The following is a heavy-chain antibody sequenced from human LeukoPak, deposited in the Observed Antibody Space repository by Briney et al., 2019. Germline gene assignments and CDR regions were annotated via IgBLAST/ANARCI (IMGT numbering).Heavy chain of an antibody. J-gene: IGHJ3*01. Sequence: GGSLRLSCAASGFTFSNYAMSWVRQAPGKGLEWVSAISGSGGSAYYADSVKGRFTISRDNSKNTLYLQMNSLRAEDTAIYCCAKLDRAVAGTNAFDVWGQGTMVTVS. CDR2: ISGSGGSA. D-gene: IGHD6-19*01. CDR1: GFTFSNYA. V-gene: IGHV3-23*01. CDR3: AKLDRAVAGTNAFDV.